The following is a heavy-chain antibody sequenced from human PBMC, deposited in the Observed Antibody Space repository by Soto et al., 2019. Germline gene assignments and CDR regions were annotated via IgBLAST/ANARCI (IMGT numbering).Heavy chain of an antibody. D-gene: IGHD6-19*01. CDR1: GFTFSSYG. CDR3: AKDRSSGWSLYSYGMDV. CDR2: ISDDGSNK. J-gene: IGHJ6*04. V-gene: IGHV3-30*18. Sequence: PGGSLRLSCAASGFTFSSYGMHWVRQAPGKGLEWVAVISDDGSNKYYADSVKGRFTISRDNSKNTLYLQMNSLRAEDTAVYYCAKDRSSGWSLYSYGMDVWGKGTTVTVSS.